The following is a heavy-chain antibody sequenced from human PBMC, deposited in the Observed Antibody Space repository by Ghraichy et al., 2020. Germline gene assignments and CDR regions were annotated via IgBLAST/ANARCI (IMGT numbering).Heavy chain of an antibody. CDR1: GGSISSGSFY. CDR2: LYTGGTT. V-gene: IGHV4-61*02. Sequence: SETLSLTCTVSGGSISSGSFYWTWIRQPAGKGLEWIGRLYTGGTTNYNPSLKSRATISGDRSKNQFSLNLSSVTAADTAVYYCARSGRYGPYAFKIWGPGTEVTVSS. J-gene: IGHJ3*02. CDR3: ARSGRYGPYAFKI. D-gene: IGHD1-26*01.